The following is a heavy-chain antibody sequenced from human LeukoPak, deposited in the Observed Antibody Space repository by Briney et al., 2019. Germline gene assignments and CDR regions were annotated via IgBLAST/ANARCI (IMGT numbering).Heavy chain of an antibody. J-gene: IGHJ4*02. CDR1: GFNFRSYG. D-gene: IGHD6-19*01. CDR3: AKDSGSAWYAFDY. Sequence: GSLRLSCAVYGFNFRSYGMDWVRQAPGKGLEWVAFISYDGTNKYYADSVKGRFTISRDNSKNTLYLQMNSLRAEDTALYYCAKDSGSAWYAFDYWGQGTLVTVSS. V-gene: IGHV3-30*19. CDR2: ISYDGTNK.